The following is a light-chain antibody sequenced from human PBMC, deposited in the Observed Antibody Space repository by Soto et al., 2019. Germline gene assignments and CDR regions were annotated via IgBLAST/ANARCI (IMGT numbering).Light chain of an antibody. CDR1: QSLLHSKGYNY. CDR2: LGS. Sequence: DIVMTQSPLSLPVTPGEPVSISSTASQSLLHSKGYNYLDWYLQKQGQSLQLLIYLGSNRDSGLPDRFNGSGSGTDFTRRISRVEAEDVWVYYWMQALQTPPPLGQGTRLEIK. J-gene: IGKJ5*01. V-gene: IGKV2-28*01. CDR3: MQALQTPPP.